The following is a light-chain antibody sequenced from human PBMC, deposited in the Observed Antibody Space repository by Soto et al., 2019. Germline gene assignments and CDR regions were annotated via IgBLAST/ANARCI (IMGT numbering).Light chain of an antibody. J-gene: IGKJ1*01. CDR2: DAS. V-gene: IGKV3-11*01. Sequence: EIVLTQSPATLSLSPGERATLSCRASQSVSTYLAWYQQKAGQAPRLLIYDASKRATGIPVRFSGSGSGTDFTLTITSLEPEDFRVYYCQQRSNWPPTWTFGQGTKVDIK. CDR1: QSVSTY. CDR3: QQRSNWPPTWT.